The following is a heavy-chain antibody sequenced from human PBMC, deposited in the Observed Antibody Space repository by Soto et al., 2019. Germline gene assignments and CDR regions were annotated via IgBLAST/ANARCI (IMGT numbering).Heavy chain of an antibody. CDR1: GFTFSSYW. CDR3: ARDNYYDSSGYYFFSEYRIDY. CDR2: IKQDGSEK. V-gene: IGHV3-7*05. J-gene: IGHJ4*02. Sequence: EVQLVESGGGLVQPGGSLRLSCAASGFTFSSYWMSWVRQAPGKGLEWVANIKQDGSEKYNVDSVKGRFTISRDNAKNSLYLQMNSLRAEDTAVYYCARDNYYDSSGYYFFSEYRIDYWGQGTLVTVSS. D-gene: IGHD3-22*01.